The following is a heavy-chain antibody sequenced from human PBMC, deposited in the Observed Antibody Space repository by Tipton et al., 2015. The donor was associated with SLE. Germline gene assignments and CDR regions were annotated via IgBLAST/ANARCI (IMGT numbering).Heavy chain of an antibody. J-gene: IGHJ4*02. CDR1: GGSISSSSYY. CDR2: IYYSGST. D-gene: IGHD2-21*01. V-gene: IGHV4-39*01. CDR3: GGGDWTRWGH. Sequence: TLSLTCTVSGGSISSSSYYWGWICQPPGKGLEWIGSIYYSGSTYYNPSLKSRVTISVDTSKNQFSLKLSSVTAADTAVYYCGGGDWTRWGHWGQGTLVTVSS.